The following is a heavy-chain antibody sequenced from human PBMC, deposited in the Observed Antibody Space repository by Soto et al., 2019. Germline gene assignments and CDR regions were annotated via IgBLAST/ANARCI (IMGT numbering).Heavy chain of an antibody. J-gene: IGHJ5*02. CDR1: GYTFTSYA. Sequence: ASVKVSCKASGYTFTSYAMHWVRQAPGQRLEWMGWINAGNGNTKYSQKFQGRVTITRDTSASTAYMELSSLRSEDTAVYYCARGYYDFRSGYYKRHNWFDPWGQGTLVTVSS. V-gene: IGHV1-3*01. CDR2: INAGNGNT. D-gene: IGHD3-3*01. CDR3: ARGYYDFRSGYYKRHNWFDP.